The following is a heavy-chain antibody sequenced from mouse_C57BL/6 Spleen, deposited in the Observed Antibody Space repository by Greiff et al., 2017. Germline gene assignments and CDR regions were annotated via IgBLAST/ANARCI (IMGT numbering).Heavy chain of an antibody. CDR1: GYTFTDYE. Sequence: QVQLQQSGAELVRPGASVTLSCKASGYTFTDYEMHWVKQTPVHGLEWIGAIDPETGGTAYNQKFKGKAILTADKSSSTAYMELRSLTSEDSAVYYCTRRDYGGAMDYWGQGTSVTVSS. J-gene: IGHJ4*01. CDR3: TRRDYGGAMDY. V-gene: IGHV1-15*01. D-gene: IGHD1-1*01. CDR2: IDPETGGT.